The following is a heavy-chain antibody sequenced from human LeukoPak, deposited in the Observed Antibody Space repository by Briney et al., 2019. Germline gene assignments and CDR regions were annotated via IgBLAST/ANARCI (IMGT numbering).Heavy chain of an antibody. V-gene: IGHV1-8*02. J-gene: IGHJ4*02. Sequence: ASVKVSCKASGGTFSSYAISWVRQATGQGLEWMGWMNPNSGNTGYAQKFQGRVTMTRNTSISTAYMELSSLRSEDTAVYYCARGRRCSGGSCYRYYFDYWGQGTLVTVSS. CDR2: MNPNSGNT. CDR3: ARGRRCSGGSCYRYYFDY. CDR1: GGTFSSYA. D-gene: IGHD2-15*01.